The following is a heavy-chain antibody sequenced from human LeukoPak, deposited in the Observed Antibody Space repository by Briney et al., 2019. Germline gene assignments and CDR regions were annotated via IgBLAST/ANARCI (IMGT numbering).Heavy chain of an antibody. D-gene: IGHD3-3*01. Sequence: QAGGSLRLSCAASRFTFSSYGMHWVRQAPGKGLEWVAVIRYDGSNKYYADSVKGRFTISRDNSKNTLYLQMNSLRAEDTAVYYCAKDELRLPGDYYYMDVWGKGTTVTVSS. CDR1: RFTFSSYG. CDR3: AKDELRLPGDYYYMDV. V-gene: IGHV3-30*02. J-gene: IGHJ6*03. CDR2: IRYDGSNK.